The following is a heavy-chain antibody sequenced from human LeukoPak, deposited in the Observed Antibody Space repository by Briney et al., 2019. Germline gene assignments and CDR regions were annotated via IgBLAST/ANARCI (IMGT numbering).Heavy chain of an antibody. CDR3: AKVRDYDFWSGPEDFDY. CDR2: ISYDGSNK. V-gene: IGHV3-30-3*01. Sequence: PGRSLRLSCAASGFSLSSYAIHWVRQAPGKGLEWVAIISYDGSNKYYADSVKGRFTVSRDNSKNTLYLQMNSLRAEDTAVYYCAKVRDYDFWSGPEDFDYWGQGTLVTVSS. J-gene: IGHJ4*02. D-gene: IGHD3-3*01. CDR1: GFSLSSYA.